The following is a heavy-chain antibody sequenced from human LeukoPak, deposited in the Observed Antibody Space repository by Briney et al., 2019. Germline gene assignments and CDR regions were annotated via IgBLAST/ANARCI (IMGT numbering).Heavy chain of an antibody. D-gene: IGHD6-19*01. V-gene: IGHV3-23*01. Sequence: QSGGSLRLSCAASGFTFSSYGMSWVRQAPGKGLEWVSAISGSGGSTYYADSVKGRFTISRDNSKNTLYLQMNSLRAEDTAVYYCAKEVNSSGWRRRRNWFDPWGQGTLVTVSS. CDR1: GFTFSSYG. CDR3: AKEVNSSGWRRRRNWFDP. CDR2: ISGSGGST. J-gene: IGHJ5*02.